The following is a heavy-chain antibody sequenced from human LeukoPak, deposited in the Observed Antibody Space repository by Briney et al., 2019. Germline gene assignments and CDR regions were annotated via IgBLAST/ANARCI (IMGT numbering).Heavy chain of an antibody. V-gene: IGHV4-61*02. CDR2: IYTSGST. CDR3: ARDLSNWKSVWAF. D-gene: IGHD1-20*01. CDR1: GGSISSGNYY. J-gene: IGHJ4*02. Sequence: SETLSLTCTVSGGSISSGNYYWSWIRQPAGKGLEWIGRIYTSGSTNYSPSLKSQVTILVDTSKNQFSLKLSSVTAADTAVNYCARDLSNWKSVWAFWGQGNLVTVSS.